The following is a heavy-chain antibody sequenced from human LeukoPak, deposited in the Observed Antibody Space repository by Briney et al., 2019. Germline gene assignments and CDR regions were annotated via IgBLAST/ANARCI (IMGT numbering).Heavy chain of an antibody. CDR3: ARGDQLVNFDY. CDR2: IYHSGST. J-gene: IGHJ4*02. D-gene: IGHD1-1*01. V-gene: IGHV4-38-2*02. CDR1: GYSISSGYY. Sequence: SETLSLTCTVSGYSISSGYYWGWIRQPPGKGLEWIGSIYHSGSTNYNPSLKSRVTISVDTSKDQFSLKLSSVTAADTAVYYCARGDQLVNFDYWGQGTLVTVSS.